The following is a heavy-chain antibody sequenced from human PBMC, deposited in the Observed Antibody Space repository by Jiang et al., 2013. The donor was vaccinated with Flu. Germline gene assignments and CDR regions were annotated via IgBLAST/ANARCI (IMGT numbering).Heavy chain of an antibody. Sequence: PTQTLTLTCTFSGFSLSTSGVGVGWIRQPPGKALEWLALIYWDDDKRYSPSLKSRLTITKDTSKNQVVLTMTNMDPVDTATYYCAHRRGIVDTDAFDIWGQGTMVTVSS. J-gene: IGHJ3*02. V-gene: IGHV2-5*02. CDR1: GFSLSTSGVG. CDR2: IYWDDDK. D-gene: IGHD3-22*01. CDR3: AHRRGIVDTDAFDI.